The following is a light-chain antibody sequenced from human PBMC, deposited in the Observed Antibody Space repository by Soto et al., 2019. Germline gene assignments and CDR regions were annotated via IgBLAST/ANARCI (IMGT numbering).Light chain of an antibody. CDR3: SSYAGSNLL. V-gene: IGLV2-8*01. J-gene: IGLJ1*01. CDR1: SSDVGGYNY. CDR2: EVS. Sequence: QSALTQPPSASGSPGQSVTISCTGTSSDVGGYNYVSWYQQHPGKAPKVMIYEVSKRPSGVPDRFSGSKSGNTASLTVSGLQAEDEADYYRSSYAGSNLLFGTGTKLTVL.